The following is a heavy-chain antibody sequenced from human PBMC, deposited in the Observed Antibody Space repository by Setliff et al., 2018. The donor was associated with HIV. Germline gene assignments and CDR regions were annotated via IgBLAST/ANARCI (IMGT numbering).Heavy chain of an antibody. V-gene: IGHV1-46*01. CDR1: GYIFSTHY. D-gene: IGHD5-12*01. CDR2: INCASGRT. CDR3: ARGGYSGEFLDAFDI. Sequence: ASVKVSCKASGYIFSTHYIHWVRQAPGQGLEWMGIINCASGRTVYTEKIKGRLAIARDMSRTTVYMELTSLRTEGTAVYYCARGGYSGEFLDAFDIWGQGTLVTVSS. J-gene: IGHJ3*02.